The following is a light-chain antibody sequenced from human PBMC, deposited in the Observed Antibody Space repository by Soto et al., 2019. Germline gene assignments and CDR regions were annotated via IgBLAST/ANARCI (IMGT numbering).Light chain of an antibody. V-gene: IGKV1-33*01. CDR3: QQYDNLPFG. CDR2: DAS. Sequence: DIQMSQSPSSLSASVGDGVTITCQASQDITNYLNWYQHKPGKPPKLLIYDASNLETGVPSRFSGSVSGTAFTFTISSLQPEDIATYYWQQYDNLPFGFGGGTKVEIK. J-gene: IGKJ4*01. CDR1: QDITNY.